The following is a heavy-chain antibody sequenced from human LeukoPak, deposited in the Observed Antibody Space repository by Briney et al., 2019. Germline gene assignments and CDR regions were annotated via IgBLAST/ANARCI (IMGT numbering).Heavy chain of an antibody. J-gene: IGHJ2*01. CDR3: ARHFGGNSGWFFDL. CDR2: IYPGDSDT. D-gene: IGHD4-23*01. V-gene: IGHV5-51*01. Sequence: GESLKISCQGSGYKFASYWIGWVRQMPGKGLEWMGIIYPGDSDTRYSPSFQGQVTISADKSINTASLQWSSLKASDTAMYYCARHFGGNSGWFFDLWGRGTLVTVSS. CDR1: GYKFASYW.